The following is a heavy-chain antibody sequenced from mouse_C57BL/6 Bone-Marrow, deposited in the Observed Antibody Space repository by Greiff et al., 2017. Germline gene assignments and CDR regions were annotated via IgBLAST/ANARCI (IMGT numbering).Heavy chain of an antibody. CDR2: INPGSGGT. J-gene: IGHJ4*01. D-gene: IGHD3-2*02. CDR1: GYAFTNYL. V-gene: IGHV1-54*01. CDR3: ARTGELRLRYYYAMDY. Sequence: QVQLQQSGAELVRPGTSVKVSCKASGYAFTNYLIEWVKQRPGQGLEWIGVINPGSGGTNYNEKFKGKATLTADKSSSTAYMQLSSLTSEDSAVYFCARTGELRLRYYYAMDYWGQGTSVTVSS.